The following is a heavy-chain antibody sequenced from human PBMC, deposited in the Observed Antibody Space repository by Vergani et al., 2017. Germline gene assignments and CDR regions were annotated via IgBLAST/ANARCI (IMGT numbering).Heavy chain of an antibody. CDR1: GGSVSSGSYY. CDR2: IYYSGST. J-gene: IGHJ3*02. CDR3: ASEYCSGGSCPTLGAFDI. D-gene: IGHD2-15*01. Sequence: QVQLQESGPGLVKPSETLSLTCTVSGGSVSSGSYYWSWIRQPAGKGLEWIGYIYYSGSTNYNPSLKSRVTISVDHSKNQFALKLSSVTAADTAVYYCASEYCSGGSCPTLGAFDIWGQGTMVTVSS. V-gene: IGHV4-61*10.